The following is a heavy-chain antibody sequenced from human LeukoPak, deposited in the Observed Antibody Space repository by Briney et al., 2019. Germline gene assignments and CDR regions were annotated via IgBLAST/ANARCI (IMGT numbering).Heavy chain of an antibody. CDR2: IYYSGST. J-gene: IGHJ5*02. D-gene: IGHD3-9*01. CDR1: GGSISSSSYY. Sequence: SETLSLTCTVSGGSISSSSYYWAWIRQPPGKGLEWIGTIYYSGSTYYNPSLKSRVTISGDTSKNQFALKMNSVTAVDTAVYYCARQWASDDYNIRYTWFDPWGQGTLVAVSS. V-gene: IGHV4-39*01. CDR3: ARQWASDDYNIRYTWFDP.